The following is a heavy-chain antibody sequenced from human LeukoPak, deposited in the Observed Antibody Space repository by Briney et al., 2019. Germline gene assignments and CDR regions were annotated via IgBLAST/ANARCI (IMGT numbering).Heavy chain of an antibody. Sequence: ASVKVSCKASGYTFTGYYMHWVRQAPGQGLEWMGWINPNSSGTNYAQKFQGRVTMTRDTSISTAYMELSRLRSDDTAVYYCARDCSGGSCYPDYWGQGTLVTVSS. CDR2: INPNSSGT. CDR1: GYTFTGYY. V-gene: IGHV1-2*02. D-gene: IGHD2-15*01. CDR3: ARDCSGGSCYPDY. J-gene: IGHJ4*02.